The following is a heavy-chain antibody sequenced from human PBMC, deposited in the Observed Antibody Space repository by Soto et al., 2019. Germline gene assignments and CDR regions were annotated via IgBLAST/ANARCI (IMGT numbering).Heavy chain of an antibody. D-gene: IGHD3-3*01. Sequence: GESLKISCKGPGYSFTSYWISWVRQMPGKGLEWMGRIDPSDSYTNYSPSFQGHVTISADKSISTAYLQWSSLKASDTAMYYCARFANYDFWSGGSDYYYGMDVWGQGTTGTVSS. CDR2: IDPSDSYT. CDR3: ARFANYDFWSGGSDYYYGMDV. CDR1: GYSFTSYW. J-gene: IGHJ6*02. V-gene: IGHV5-10-1*01.